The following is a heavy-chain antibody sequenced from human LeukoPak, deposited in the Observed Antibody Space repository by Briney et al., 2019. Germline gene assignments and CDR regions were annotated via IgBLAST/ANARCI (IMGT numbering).Heavy chain of an antibody. V-gene: IGHV4-59*08. D-gene: IGHD5-24*01. Sequence: SETLSLTCTVSGGSISTYSWNWIRHPPGKGLEWIGRIYSSGSTIYNPSLKSRVTISVETSKNQFSLELSSVTAADTAVYYCARRRREISTITEDNWFDPWGHGTLVTVSS. CDR2: IYSSGST. CDR3: ARRRREISTITEDNWFDP. CDR1: GGSISTYS. J-gene: IGHJ5*02.